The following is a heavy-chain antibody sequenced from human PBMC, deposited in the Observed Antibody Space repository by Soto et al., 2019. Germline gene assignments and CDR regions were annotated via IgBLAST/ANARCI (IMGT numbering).Heavy chain of an antibody. CDR1: GFTVSSNY. CDR3: ARDRLRYSYGLYYYYGMDV. CDR2: IYSGGST. V-gene: IGHV3-53*01. J-gene: IGHJ6*02. Sequence: GGSLRLSCAASGFTVSSNYMSWVRQAPGKGLEWVSVIYSGGSTYYADSVKGRFTISRDNSKNTLYLQMNSLRAEDTAVYYCARDRLRYSYGLYYYYGMDVWGQGTTVTVSS. D-gene: IGHD5-18*01.